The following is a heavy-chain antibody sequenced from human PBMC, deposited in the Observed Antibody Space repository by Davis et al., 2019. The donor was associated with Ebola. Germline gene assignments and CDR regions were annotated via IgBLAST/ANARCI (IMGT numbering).Heavy chain of an antibody. D-gene: IGHD3-3*01. CDR2: ISSYNGNT. Sequence: ASVKVSCKASGYTFTSYGISWVRQAPGQGLEWMGWISSYNGNTNYAQKLQGRVTMTTDTSTSTAYMELRSLRSDDTAVYYCARTRYDFWSGYQDYWGQGTLVTVSS. J-gene: IGHJ4*02. CDR3: ARTRYDFWSGYQDY. CDR1: GYTFTSYG. V-gene: IGHV1-18*01.